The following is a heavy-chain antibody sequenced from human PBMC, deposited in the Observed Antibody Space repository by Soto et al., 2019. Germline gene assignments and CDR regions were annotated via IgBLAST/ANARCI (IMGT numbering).Heavy chain of an antibody. CDR2: ISGGGGSTI. CDR1: GFTFSDYY. D-gene: IGHD3-22*01. Sequence: VQVVESGGGLVKPGGSLRLSCAASGFTFSDYYMSWIRQSPGKGLEWVSYISGGGGSTISYADSVKGRFTISRDNAQNSLYLQMNSLRADDTAIYYCARVRGYYDSSGFDYWGQGALVTVSS. CDR3: ARVRGYYDSSGFDY. J-gene: IGHJ4*02. V-gene: IGHV3-11*01.